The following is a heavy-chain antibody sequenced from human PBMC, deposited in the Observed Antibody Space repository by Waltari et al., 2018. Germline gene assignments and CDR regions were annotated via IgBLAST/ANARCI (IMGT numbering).Heavy chain of an antibody. D-gene: IGHD3-10*02. V-gene: IGHV2-5*02. Sequence: QLTLKESGPTLVKPTQTLTLTCTLSGFSISGSGVGVGWIRQPPEKALEWLALIYSDDDTRYSPSLKDRLTITKDTSKNLVVLTVTNVDPVDTGTYYCSYVRGIHDTPFWGPGTQVTVSS. CDR3: SYVRGIHDTPF. CDR2: IYSDDDT. J-gene: IGHJ4*02. CDR1: GFSISGSGVG.